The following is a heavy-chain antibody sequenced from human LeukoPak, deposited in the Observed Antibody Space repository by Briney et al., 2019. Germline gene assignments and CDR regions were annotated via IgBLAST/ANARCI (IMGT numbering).Heavy chain of an antibody. Sequence: GGSLRLSCAASGFTFSSYAMSWVRQAPGKGLEWVSDINGSGASTYYADSVKGRFTISRDNSKNTLYLQMNSLRAEDTAVYYCAKKYNTGLDPWGQGTLVTVSS. V-gene: IGHV3-23*01. CDR2: INGSGAST. D-gene: IGHD1-14*01. J-gene: IGHJ5*02. CDR1: GFTFSSYA. CDR3: AKKYNTGLDP.